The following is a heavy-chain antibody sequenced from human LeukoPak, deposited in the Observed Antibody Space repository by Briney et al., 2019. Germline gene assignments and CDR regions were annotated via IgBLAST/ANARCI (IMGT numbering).Heavy chain of an antibody. D-gene: IGHD6-19*01. Sequence: PSETLSLTCSVSGGSITTHYWSWIRQPPGKGLEWIGYIYYSGSTYYNPSLKSRVTISVDTSKNQFSLKLSSVTAADTAVYYCARLRDNSANFDYWGQGTLVTVSS. V-gene: IGHV4-59*08. CDR3: ARLRDNSANFDY. CDR1: GGSITTHY. CDR2: IYYSGST. J-gene: IGHJ4*02.